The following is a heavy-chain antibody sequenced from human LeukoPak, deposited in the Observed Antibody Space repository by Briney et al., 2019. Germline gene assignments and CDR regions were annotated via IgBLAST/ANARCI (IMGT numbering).Heavy chain of an antibody. Sequence: GGTLRLSCSASGFTFTTYGMNWVRQAPGKGLEWVSGIGGSGIRTYYADSVKGRFTISRDNSKNTLYLQMNSLRDEDTAVYYCAKDSHWILFDDWGQGTLVTVSS. CDR1: GFTFTTYG. D-gene: IGHD2-2*03. V-gene: IGHV3-23*01. J-gene: IGHJ4*02. CDR2: IGGSGIRT. CDR3: AKDSHWILFDD.